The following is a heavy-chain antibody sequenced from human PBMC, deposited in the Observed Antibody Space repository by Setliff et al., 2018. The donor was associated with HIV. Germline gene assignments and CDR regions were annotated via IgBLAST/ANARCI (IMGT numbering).Heavy chain of an antibody. CDR1: GVSITNNY. V-gene: IGHV4-59*01. D-gene: IGHD3-10*01. CDR3: ARMVIQFGDYHFDD. CDR2: IYYSGTT. J-gene: IGHJ4*02. Sequence: PSETLSLTCSVSGVSITNNYWTWIRQPPGKGLEWIGFIYYSGTTNYNPSLKSRVTMSLDTSKNQFSLEVNPLSSADTAVYYCARMVIQFGDYHFDDWGQGALVTVSS.